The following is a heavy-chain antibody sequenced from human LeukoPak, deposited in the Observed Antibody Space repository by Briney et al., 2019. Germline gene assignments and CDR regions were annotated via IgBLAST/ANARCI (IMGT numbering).Heavy chain of an antibody. CDR1: GYTLTELS. D-gene: IGHD3-3*01. J-gene: IGHJ6*03. Sequence: ASVKVSCKVSGYTLTELSMHWVRQAPGKGLEWMGGFDPEDGETIYAQKFQGRVTITADESTSTAYMELSSLRSEDTAVYYCASGAGIRFLEWLYYMDVWGKGTTVTVSS. CDR2: FDPEDGET. CDR3: ASGAGIRFLEWLYYMDV. V-gene: IGHV1-24*01.